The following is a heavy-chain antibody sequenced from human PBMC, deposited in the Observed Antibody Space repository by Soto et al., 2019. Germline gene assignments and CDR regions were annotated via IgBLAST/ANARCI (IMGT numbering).Heavy chain of an antibody. CDR3: ARARIAAAGPTNWFDP. Sequence: ASVKVSCKASGYTFTGYYMHWVRQAPGQGLEWMGWINPNSGGTNYAQKFQGRVTMTRDTSISTAYMELSRLRSDDTAVYYCARARIAAAGPTNWFDPWGQGTLVTV. V-gene: IGHV1-2*02. CDR1: GYTFTGYY. CDR2: INPNSGGT. J-gene: IGHJ5*02. D-gene: IGHD6-13*01.